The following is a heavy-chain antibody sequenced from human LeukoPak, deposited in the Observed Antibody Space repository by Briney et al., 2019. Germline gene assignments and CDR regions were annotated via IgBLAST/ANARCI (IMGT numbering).Heavy chain of an antibody. D-gene: IGHD3-22*01. CDR1: GYTFTSYG. V-gene: IGHV1-18*01. CDR2: ISAHNGKT. J-gene: IGHJ4*02. Sequence: ASVKVSCKASGYTFTSYGISWVRQAPGQGLEWLGWISAHNGKTNYAQKFQDRVTMTKDTSTRTAYMELRSLRSDDTAVYYCARGRGFYDSSAYYRFDYWGQGTLVTVSS. CDR3: ARGRGFYDSSAYYRFDY.